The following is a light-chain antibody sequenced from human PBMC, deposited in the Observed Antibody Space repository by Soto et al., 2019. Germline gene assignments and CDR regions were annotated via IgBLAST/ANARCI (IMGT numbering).Light chain of an antibody. J-gene: IGLJ1*01. V-gene: IGLV3-21*02. CDR2: ADS. Sequence: SYELTQPPSVSVAPGQTARLTCGGSNIGTKTVHWYQQKPGQAPVLVLYADSDRPSGIPERFSGSNSGNTATLTISRVAAGDEADYYCQVWDSASDHYVFGTGTKVTVL. CDR3: QVWDSASDHYV. CDR1: NIGTKT.